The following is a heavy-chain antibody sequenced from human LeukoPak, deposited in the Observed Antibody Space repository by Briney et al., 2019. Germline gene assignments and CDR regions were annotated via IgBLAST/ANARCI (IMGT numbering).Heavy chain of an antibody. Sequence: GGSLRLSGAASGFTFSSYAMSWVRQAPGKGLEWVSAISGSGGSTYYADSVKGRFTISRDNSKNTLYLQMNSLRAEDTAVYYCAKDYHIVVVTAIPLDYWGQGTLVTVSS. D-gene: IGHD2-21*02. V-gene: IGHV3-23*01. J-gene: IGHJ4*02. CDR1: GFTFSSYA. CDR3: AKDYHIVVVTAIPLDY. CDR2: ISGSGGST.